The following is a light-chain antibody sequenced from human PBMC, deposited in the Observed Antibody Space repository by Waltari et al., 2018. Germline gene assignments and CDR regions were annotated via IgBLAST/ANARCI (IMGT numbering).Light chain of an antibody. CDR3: SSYAGSNNLV. Sequence: QSALTQPPSASGSPGQSVTISCTGTSSDVGDYVSWYQQHPGKAPKLMISEVTKRPSGFPDRFSRSKSGNTASLTVSGLQAEDEADYYCSSYAGSNNLVFGGGTKLTVL. CDR1: SSDVGDY. CDR2: EVT. V-gene: IGLV2-8*01. J-gene: IGLJ2*01.